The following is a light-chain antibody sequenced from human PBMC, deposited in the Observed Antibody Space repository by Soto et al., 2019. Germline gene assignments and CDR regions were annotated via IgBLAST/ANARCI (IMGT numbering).Light chain of an antibody. V-gene: IGKV1-5*03. CDR1: QSISTW. Sequence: DIQMTQAPSTLSASVGARVTITCRASQSISTWLAWYQQEPGKAPKLLIHKASSLQSGVPSRFSGSGSGTDFTLTISSLHPDDFATYYCQQYNSYSPTFGQGTKVDIK. CDR2: KAS. CDR3: QQYNSYSPT. J-gene: IGKJ1*01.